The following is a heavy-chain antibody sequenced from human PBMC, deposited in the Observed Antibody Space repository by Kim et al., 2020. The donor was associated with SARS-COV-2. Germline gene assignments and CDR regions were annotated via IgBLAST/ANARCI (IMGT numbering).Heavy chain of an antibody. CDR1: GVSFDHFY. CDR2: IIQSGMT. V-gene: IGHV4-34*12. CDR3: AIDPSMSGDDFYFFYYL. D-gene: IGHD1-26*01. J-gene: IGHJ6*03. Sequence: SETLSLTCAVYGVSFDHFYWHWLRQAPGKGLEWIGEIIQSGMTKYNPSLKSRATISVDTSKNQFSLKLNSVTAADTAVYYCAIDPSMSGDDFYFFYYL.